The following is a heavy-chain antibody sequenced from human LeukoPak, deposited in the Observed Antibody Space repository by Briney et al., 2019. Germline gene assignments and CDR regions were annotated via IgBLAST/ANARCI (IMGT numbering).Heavy chain of an antibody. CDR1: GGSFSGYY. CDR2: INHSGST. D-gene: IGHD5-18*01. V-gene: IGHV4-34*01. Sequence: PSETLSLTCAVYGGSFSGYYWSWIRQPPGKGLEWIGEINHSGSTNYNPSLKSRVTISVDTSKNQFSLKLSSVTAADTAVYYCARGVASMVNGMDVWGQGTTVTVSS. J-gene: IGHJ6*02. CDR3: ARGVASMVNGMDV.